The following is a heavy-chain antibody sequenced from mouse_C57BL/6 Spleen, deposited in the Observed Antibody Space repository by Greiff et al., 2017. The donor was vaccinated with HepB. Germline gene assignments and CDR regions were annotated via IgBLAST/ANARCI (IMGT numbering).Heavy chain of an antibody. Sequence: QVQLQQSGAELVRPGSSVKLSCKASGYTFTSYWMDWVKQRPGQGLEWIGNIYPSDSETHYNQKFKDKATLTVDKSSSTAYMQLSSLTSEDSAVYYCARSVYYGNYEAWFAYWGQGTLVTVSA. CDR3: ARSVYYGNYEAWFAY. J-gene: IGHJ3*01. CDR2: IYPSDSET. D-gene: IGHD2-1*01. V-gene: IGHV1-61*01. CDR1: GYTFTSYW.